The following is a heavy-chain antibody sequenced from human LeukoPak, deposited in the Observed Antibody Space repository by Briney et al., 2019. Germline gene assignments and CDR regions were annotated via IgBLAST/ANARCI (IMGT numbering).Heavy chain of an antibody. Sequence: GGSLRLSCAASGFTFSRYAMSWVRQAPGKGLEWVSAISGSGDSTFYADSVKGRFTISRDISKNTLYLQMNSLRAEDTAVYYCAKEPTYSSTWYGIDYWGQGTLVIVSS. V-gene: IGHV3-23*01. CDR1: GFTFSRYA. CDR3: AKEPTYSSTWYGIDY. CDR2: ISGSGDST. D-gene: IGHD6-13*01. J-gene: IGHJ4*02.